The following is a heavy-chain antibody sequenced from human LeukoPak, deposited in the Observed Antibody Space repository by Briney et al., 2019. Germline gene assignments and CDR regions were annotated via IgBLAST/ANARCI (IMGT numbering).Heavy chain of an antibody. D-gene: IGHD6-13*01. Sequence: SETLSLTCTVSGGSISSSSYYWGWIRQPPGKGLEWIGSIYYSGSTYYNPSLKSRVTISVDTSKNQFSLKLSSVTAADTAVYYCARLPTDRIAAAGTLIDYWGQGTLVTVSS. CDR3: ARLPTDRIAAAGTLIDY. CDR1: GGSISSSSYY. J-gene: IGHJ4*02. CDR2: IYYSGST. V-gene: IGHV4-39*01.